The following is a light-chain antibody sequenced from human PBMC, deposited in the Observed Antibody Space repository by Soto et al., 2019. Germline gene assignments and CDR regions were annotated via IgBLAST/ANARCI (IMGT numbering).Light chain of an antibody. CDR1: SSNIGAPYN. CDR2: EGS. V-gene: IGLV2-23*01. CDR3: CSYAGSSTYV. J-gene: IGLJ1*01. Sequence: QSVLTQPPSVSGAPGQRVTISCTGSSSNIGAPYNVHWYQQHPGKAPKLMIYEGSKRPSGVSNRFSGSKSGNTASLTISGLQAEDEADYYCCSYAGSSTYVFGTGTKVTVL.